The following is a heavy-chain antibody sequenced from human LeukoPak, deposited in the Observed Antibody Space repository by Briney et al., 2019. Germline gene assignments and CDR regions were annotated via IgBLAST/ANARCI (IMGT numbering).Heavy chain of an antibody. J-gene: IGHJ5*02. D-gene: IGHD4-11*01. CDR1: GFTFSSWE. V-gene: IGHV3-66*01. CDR2: IYTGGNT. Sequence: PGGSLRLSCVASGFTFSSWEVNWVRQAPGKGLEWVSVIYTGGNTYYADSVKGRFTISRDNSKNTLYLQMNSLRAEDTAVYYCARGLIYSPNWFDPWGQGTLVTVSS. CDR3: ARGLIYSPNWFDP.